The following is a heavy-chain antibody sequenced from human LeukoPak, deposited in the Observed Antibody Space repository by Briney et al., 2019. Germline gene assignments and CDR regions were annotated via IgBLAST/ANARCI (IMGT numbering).Heavy chain of an antibody. J-gene: IGHJ4*02. V-gene: IGHV3-21*01. Sequence: GGSLRLSCAASGFTFSTYAMNWVRQAPGKGLEWVSSISITSTHIYYAGSVKGRFTISRDNAQKSLYLQMNSLRAEDTAVYYCARVGYSSGWYFDYWGQGTLVTVSS. CDR2: ISITSTHI. D-gene: IGHD6-19*01. CDR3: ARVGYSSGWYFDY. CDR1: GFTFSTYA.